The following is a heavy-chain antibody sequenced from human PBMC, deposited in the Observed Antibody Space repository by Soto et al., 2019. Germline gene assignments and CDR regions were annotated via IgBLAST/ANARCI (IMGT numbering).Heavy chain of an antibody. J-gene: IGHJ4*02. CDR3: ARDPRGSYYDYYFDY. Sequence: SETLSLTCAVYGGSFSGYYCIFSRQPPGKGLERIGEINHSGSTNYNPSLKSRVTISVDTSKNQFSLKLSSVTAADTAVYYCARDPRGSYYDYYFDYWGQGTLVTVSS. CDR2: INHSGST. D-gene: IGHD1-26*01. V-gene: IGHV4-34*01. CDR1: GGSFSGYY.